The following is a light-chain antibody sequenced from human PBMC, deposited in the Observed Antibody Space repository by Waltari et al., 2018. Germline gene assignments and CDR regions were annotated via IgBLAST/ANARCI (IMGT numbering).Light chain of an antibody. CDR2: EVN. CDR1: SSDVGGYNY. J-gene: IGLJ2*01. Sequence: QSALTQPPSASGSPGQSVTISCTGTSSDVGGYNYVSWYQHHPGKAPKLMISEVNKRPSGVPDRFSGSKSGNPASLTVSGLQADDEADYYCTSYAGSHNWVFGGGTKLTVL. CDR3: TSYAGSHNWV. V-gene: IGLV2-8*01.